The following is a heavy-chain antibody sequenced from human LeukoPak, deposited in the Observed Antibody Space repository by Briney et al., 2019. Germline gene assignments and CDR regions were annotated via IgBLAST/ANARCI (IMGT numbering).Heavy chain of an antibody. J-gene: IGHJ5*02. D-gene: IGHD3-10*01. CDR3: ARNPHVEVSSVLWLYWLHP. CDR1: GYSISSGYY. Sequence: SETLSLTCTVSGYSISSGYYWAWIRQPPGKGLEWIGSIYHSGNTYYDPSLKSRVAISVDTSKNQFSLKLSSVTAADTAVYYCARNPHVEVSSVLWLYWLHPWGQGTLVTVSS. V-gene: IGHV4-38-2*02. CDR2: IYHSGNT.